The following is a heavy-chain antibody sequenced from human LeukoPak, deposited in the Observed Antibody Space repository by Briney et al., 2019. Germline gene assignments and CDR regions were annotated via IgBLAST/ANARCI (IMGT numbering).Heavy chain of an antibody. J-gene: IGHJ4*02. CDR3: AAFWGSYRYTFDY. CDR2: IIPIFGTA. V-gene: IGHV1-69*05. D-gene: IGHD3-16*02. Sequence: GSSVKVSCKASGGTFSSYAISWVRQAPGQGLEWMGGIIPIFGTANYAQKFQGRVTITTDESTSTAYMELSSLGSEDTAVYYCAAFWGSYRYTFDYWGQGTLVTVSS. CDR1: GGTFSSYA.